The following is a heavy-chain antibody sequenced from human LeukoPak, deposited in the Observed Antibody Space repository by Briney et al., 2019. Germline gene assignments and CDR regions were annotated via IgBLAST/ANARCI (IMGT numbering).Heavy chain of an antibody. CDR3: ARFSGRYCSSTSCPNDY. D-gene: IGHD2-2*01. J-gene: IGHJ4*02. Sequence: SETLSLTCAVYGGSFSGYYWSWIRQPPGKGLEWIGEINHSGSTNYNPSLKSRVTISVDTSKNQFSLKLSSVTAADTAVYYCARFSGRYCSSTSCPNDYWGQGTLVTVSS. CDR1: GGSFSGYY. CDR2: INHSGST. V-gene: IGHV4-34*01.